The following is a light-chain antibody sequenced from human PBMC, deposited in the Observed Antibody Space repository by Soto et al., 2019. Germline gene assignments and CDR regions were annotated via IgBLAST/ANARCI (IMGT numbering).Light chain of an antibody. Sequence: QSVLTQPPSVSGAPGQRVSISCTGSTSNIGAPYDVHRYQHLPGTAPKPLIYGDNNRPSGVPDRFSGSKSGTSASLAITRLQAEDEADYYCQSYDISLHNYVFGTGTKVTVL. V-gene: IGLV1-40*01. CDR1: TSNIGAPYD. CDR3: QSYDISLHNYV. J-gene: IGLJ1*01. CDR2: GDN.